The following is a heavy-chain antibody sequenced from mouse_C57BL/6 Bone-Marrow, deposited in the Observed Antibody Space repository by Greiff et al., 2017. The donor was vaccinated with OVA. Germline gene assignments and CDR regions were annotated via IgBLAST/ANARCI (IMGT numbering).Heavy chain of an antibody. CDR1: GFTFSSYA. D-gene: IGHD2-1*01. CDR2: ISDGGSYT. Sequence: DVMLVESGGGLVKPGGSLKLSCAASGFTFSSYAMSWVRQTPEKRLEWVATISDGGSYTYYPDNVKGRFTISRDNAKNNLYLQMSHLKSEDTAMYYCARDLTMVKEAWFAYWGQGTLVTVSA. CDR3: ARDLTMVKEAWFAY. J-gene: IGHJ3*01. V-gene: IGHV5-4*01.